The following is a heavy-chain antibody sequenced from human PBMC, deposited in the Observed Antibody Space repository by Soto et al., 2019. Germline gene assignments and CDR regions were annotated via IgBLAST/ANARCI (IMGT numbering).Heavy chain of an antibody. Sequence: QITLKESGPTLVKPTQTLTLTCTFSGFSLSTSGVGVGWIRQPPGKALEWLALIYWDDDKRYSPSLKSRLTIXKXXTKNQVVRTMTNMDPVDTPTYYCAHRWAAMVSFDYWGQGTLVTVSS. J-gene: IGHJ4*02. CDR1: GFSLSTSGVG. D-gene: IGHD5-18*01. CDR2: IYWDDDK. CDR3: AHRWAAMVSFDY. V-gene: IGHV2-5*02.